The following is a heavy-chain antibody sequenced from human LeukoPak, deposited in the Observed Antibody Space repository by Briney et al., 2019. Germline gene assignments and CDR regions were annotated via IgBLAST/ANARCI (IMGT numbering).Heavy chain of an antibody. CDR1: GLTFSSSW. CDR3: ARGAYYYED. V-gene: IGHV3-48*01. CDR2: ISSSSSTI. J-gene: IGHJ4*02. D-gene: IGHD3-22*01. Sequence: GGSLRLSCAVSGLTFSSSWMDWVRQAPGKGLEWVSYISSSSSTIYYADSVKGRFTISRDNAKNSLYLQMNSLRAEDTAVYYCARGAYYYEDWGQGTLVTVSS.